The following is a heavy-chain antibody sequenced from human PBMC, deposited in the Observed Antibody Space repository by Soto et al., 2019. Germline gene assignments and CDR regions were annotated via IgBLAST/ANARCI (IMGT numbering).Heavy chain of an antibody. CDR3: ARQGWDYGDPQAHETYYYYMDV. J-gene: IGHJ6*03. D-gene: IGHD4-17*01. Sequence: QVQLVQSGAEVKKPGASVKVSCKASGYTFTSYGISWVRQAPGQGLEWMGWISAYNGNTNYAQKLQGRVTMTTDTSTSTAYMELRSLRSDDTAVYYCARQGWDYGDPQAHETYYYYMDVWGKGTTVTVSS. CDR1: GYTFTSYG. V-gene: IGHV1-18*01. CDR2: ISAYNGNT.